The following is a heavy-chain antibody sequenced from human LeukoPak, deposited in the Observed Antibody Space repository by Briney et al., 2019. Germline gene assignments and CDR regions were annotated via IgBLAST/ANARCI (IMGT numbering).Heavy chain of an antibody. V-gene: IGHV4-34*01. Sequence: SETLSLTCAVYGGAFSGYYWSWIRQPPGKGLEWIGEINHSGSTNYNPSPKSRVTISVDTSKNQFSLKLSSVTAADTAVYYCAMRSYGMDVWGQGTTVTVSS. CDR1: GGAFSGYY. CDR3: AMRSYGMDV. CDR2: INHSGST. J-gene: IGHJ6*02.